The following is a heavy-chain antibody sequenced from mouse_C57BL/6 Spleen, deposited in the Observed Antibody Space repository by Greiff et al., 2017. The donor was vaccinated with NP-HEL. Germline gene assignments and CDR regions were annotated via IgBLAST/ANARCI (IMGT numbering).Heavy chain of an antibody. V-gene: IGHV1-80*01. Sequence: VQLQQSGAELVKPGASVKISCKASGFAFSSYWMNWVKQRPGKGLEWIGQIYPGDGDTYSNGKFKGKATLTADKSSSTAYMQLSSLTSEDAAVYFCARNYGPYYFDYWGQGTTLTVSS. CDR1: GFAFSSYW. CDR3: ARNYGPYYFDY. D-gene: IGHD1-2*01. J-gene: IGHJ2*01. CDR2: IYPGDGDT.